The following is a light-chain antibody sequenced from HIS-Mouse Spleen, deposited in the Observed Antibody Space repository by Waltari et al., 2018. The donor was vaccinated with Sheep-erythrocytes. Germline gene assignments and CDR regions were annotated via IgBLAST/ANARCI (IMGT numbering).Light chain of an antibody. CDR1: SRHSSYA. J-gene: IGLJ2*01. CDR3: QTWGTGIQV. CDR2: LNSDGSH. V-gene: IGLV4-69*01. Sequence: QLVLTQSPSASASLGASVKLTCTLISRHSSYAIPWHPQQPGKGPRYLMKLNSDGSHSKGDGIPDRFSGSSSGAERYLTISSLQSEDEADYYCQTWGTGIQVFGGGTKLTVL.